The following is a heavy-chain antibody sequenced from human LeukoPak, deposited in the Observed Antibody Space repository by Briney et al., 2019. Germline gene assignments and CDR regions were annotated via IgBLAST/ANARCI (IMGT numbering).Heavy chain of an antibody. CDR1: GFTFRGYS. V-gene: IGHV3-21*01. CDR2: ISGSSAYI. J-gene: IGHJ4*02. D-gene: IGHD3-3*01. CDR3: ARGGRFFED. Sequence: GGSLRLSCAASGFTFRGYSMNWVRQAPGKGLEWVSFISGSSAYIYYTDSVKGRFTISRDNAKNSLYLQMNSLRAEDTAIYYCARGGRFFEDWGQGILVTVSS.